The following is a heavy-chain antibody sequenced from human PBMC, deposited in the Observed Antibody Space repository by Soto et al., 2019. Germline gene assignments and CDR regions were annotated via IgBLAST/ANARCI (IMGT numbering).Heavy chain of an antibody. V-gene: IGHV3-74*01. Sequence: PGGSLRLSCAASGFPFSSYWMYWVRQAPGKGLVWVSRINGDGSITGYADSVKGRVTISRDNAKNTHYLQMSSLRVEDTAVYYCARVEYDVWSGHYYADYWGQGTLVTVSS. CDR3: ARVEYDVWSGHYYADY. CDR1: GFPFSSYW. CDR2: INGDGSIT. D-gene: IGHD3-3*01. J-gene: IGHJ4*02.